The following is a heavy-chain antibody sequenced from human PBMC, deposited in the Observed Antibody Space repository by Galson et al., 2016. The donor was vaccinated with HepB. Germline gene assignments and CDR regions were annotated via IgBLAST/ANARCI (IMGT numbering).Heavy chain of an antibody. J-gene: IGHJ3*02. CDR2: ITGTGSYT. V-gene: IGHV3-21*01. D-gene: IGHD3-3*01. CDR3: ARGGYDFWSGYYPLDAFDI. Sequence: SLRLSCAASGFAFRTYSMNWVRQTPGTGLEWVASITGTGSYTYYADAIKDRFTISRDKSKNSLYLQMNSLRAEDTAVYYCARGGYDFWSGYYPLDAFDIWGQGTMVTVSS. CDR1: GFAFRTYS.